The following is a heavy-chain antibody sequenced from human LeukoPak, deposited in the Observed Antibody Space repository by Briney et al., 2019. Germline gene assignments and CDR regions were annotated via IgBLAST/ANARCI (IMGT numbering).Heavy chain of an antibody. J-gene: IGHJ6*02. D-gene: IGHD6-13*01. Sequence: PSETLSLTCAAYGGAFRGYNWNWIRQPPGKGLEWIGYIYYSGSTYYNPSLKSRVTISVDTSKNQFSLKLSSVTAADTAVYYCARDSSSRYYYYGMDVWGQGTTVTVSS. CDR1: GGAFRGYN. CDR3: ARDSSSRYYYYGMDV. CDR2: IYYSGST. V-gene: IGHV4-34*09.